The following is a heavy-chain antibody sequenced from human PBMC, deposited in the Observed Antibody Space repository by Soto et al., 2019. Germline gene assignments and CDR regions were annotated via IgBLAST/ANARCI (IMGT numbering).Heavy chain of an antibody. J-gene: IGHJ6*02. CDR1: GGSISSGGYS. CDR3: ARRMQNYYTMGV. D-gene: IGHD2-15*01. V-gene: IGHV4-30-2*01. CDR2: IYHSGST. Sequence: PSETLSLTCAVSGGSISSGGYSWSWIRQPPGKGLEWIGYIYHSGSTYYSPSLKSRVTISVDTSKNQFSLKLNSVTAADTAVYYCARRMQNYYTMGVWGQGTTVTVSS.